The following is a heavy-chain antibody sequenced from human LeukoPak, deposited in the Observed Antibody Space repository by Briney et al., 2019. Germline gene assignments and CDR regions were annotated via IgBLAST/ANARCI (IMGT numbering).Heavy chain of an antibody. V-gene: IGHV4-30-2*01. CDR2: IYHSGST. Sequence: NPSQTLSLTCAVSGGSISSGGYSWSWIRQPPGKGLEWIGYIYHSGSTYYNPSLKSRVTISVDTSKNQFSLKLSSVTAADTAVYYCARDFSGWYRNWFDPWGQGTLVTVSS. CDR3: ARDFSGWYRNWFDP. J-gene: IGHJ5*02. D-gene: IGHD6-19*01. CDR1: GGSISSGGYS.